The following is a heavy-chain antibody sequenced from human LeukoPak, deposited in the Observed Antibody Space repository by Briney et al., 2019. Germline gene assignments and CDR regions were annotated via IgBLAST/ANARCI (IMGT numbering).Heavy chain of an antibody. V-gene: IGHV3-7*01. CDR1: GFIFSSDW. CDR2: IKQDGSAK. CDR3: ATGEGH. D-gene: IGHD2-21*01. J-gene: IGHJ4*02. Sequence: GGSLRLSCSATGFIFSSDWMKWVRQAPGKGLEWAATIKQDGSAKHYGESVKGRFTISRDNAKNTLYLEMNTLRAEDTAVYYCATGEGHWGQGTLVTVSS.